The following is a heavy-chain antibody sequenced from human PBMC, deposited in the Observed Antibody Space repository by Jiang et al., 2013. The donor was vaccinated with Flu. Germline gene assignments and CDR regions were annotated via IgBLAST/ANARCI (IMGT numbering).Heavy chain of an antibody. Sequence: RLSCAASGFSFSSHALHWVRQAPGKGLEWVALISYDGNKKYYAHSVKGRFSVTRDDSKNTLYLQMNSLRGEDTAVYYCAREGGYDPKGIPHYWGQGTLVTVSS. J-gene: IGHJ4*02. CDR1: GFSFSSHA. D-gene: IGHD5-12*01. CDR3: AREGGYDPKGIPHY. V-gene: IGHV3-30*04. CDR2: ISYDGNKK.